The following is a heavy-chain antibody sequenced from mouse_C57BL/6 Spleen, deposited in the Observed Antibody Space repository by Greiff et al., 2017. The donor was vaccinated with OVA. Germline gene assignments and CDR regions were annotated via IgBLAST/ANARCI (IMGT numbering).Heavy chain of an antibody. CDR2: VDPSDSYT. D-gene: IGHD2-4*01. CDR1: GYTFPSYW. V-gene: IGHV1-50*01. J-gene: IGHJ2*01. CDR3: ARPIYYDYDGY. Sequence: QVQLQQPGAELVKPGASVKLSCKASGYTFPSYWMQWVKQRPGQGLEWIGEVDPSDSYTNYNQKFKGKATLTVDTSSSTAYMQLSSLTSEDSAVYYCARPIYYDYDGYWGQGTTLTVSS.